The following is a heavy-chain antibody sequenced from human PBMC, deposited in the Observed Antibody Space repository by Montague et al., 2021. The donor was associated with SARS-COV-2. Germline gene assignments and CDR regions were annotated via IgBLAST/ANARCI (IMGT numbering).Heavy chain of an antibody. CDR3: ARQPVLLWFGELFRGGGMDV. Sequence: SQTLSLTCEVSGGSMSGYYWTWIRQSPGKGLEWIGYVHYTGSTKYNPSLKTRVSLSLDTPKNQFSLRLSSVTAADTAVYYCARQPVLLWFGELFRGGGMDVWGQGTTVTVSS. D-gene: IGHD3-10*01. CDR1: GGSMSGYY. CDR2: VHYTGST. J-gene: IGHJ6*02. V-gene: IGHV4-59*01.